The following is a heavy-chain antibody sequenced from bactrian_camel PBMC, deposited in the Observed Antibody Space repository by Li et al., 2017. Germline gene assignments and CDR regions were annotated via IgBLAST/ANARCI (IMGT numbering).Heavy chain of an antibody. CDR3: AASYAQLADSCHPTRVFTY. J-gene: IGHJ4*01. D-gene: IGHD1*01. V-gene: IGHV3S5*01. Sequence: VQLVESGGGSVQFGGSLRLSCVVYEFPFSSAYMSWVRQSPEKGLEWVSSIYGDGGTTQYAESVAGRFTISRDNAENTLYLQMNSLKPEDTAMYYCAASYAQLADSCHPTRVFTYWGRGTQVTVS. CDR1: EFPFSSAY. CDR2: IYGDGGTT.